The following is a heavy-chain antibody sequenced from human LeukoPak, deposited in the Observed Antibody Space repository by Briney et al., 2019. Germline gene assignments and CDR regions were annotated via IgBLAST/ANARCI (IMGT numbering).Heavy chain of an antibody. D-gene: IGHD1-26*01. V-gene: IGHV3-74*01. CDR2: INSDGSST. CDR1: GFTFSSYW. Sequence: PGGSVRLSCAASGFTFSSYWMHWVRQAPGKGLVWVSRINSDGSSTSYADSVKGRFTISRDNAKNTLYLQMNSLRAEDTAVYYCVYSGSYFGVYWGQGTLVTVSS. J-gene: IGHJ4*02. CDR3: VYSGSYFGVY.